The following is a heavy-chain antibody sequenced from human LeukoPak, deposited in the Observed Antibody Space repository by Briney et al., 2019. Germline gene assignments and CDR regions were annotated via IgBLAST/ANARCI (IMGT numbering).Heavy chain of an antibody. J-gene: IGHJ4*02. Sequence: GGSLRLSCAGSGFAFSSNWMHWVRQTPGKGLVWVSRINSGGSGTSYADSVEGRFTISRDNAKNTLYLQMNSLRAEDTAVYYCATSLGPLTEYWGQGTLVTVSS. D-gene: IGHD7-27*01. V-gene: IGHV3-74*01. CDR1: GFAFSSNW. CDR2: INSGGSGT. CDR3: ATSLGPLTEY.